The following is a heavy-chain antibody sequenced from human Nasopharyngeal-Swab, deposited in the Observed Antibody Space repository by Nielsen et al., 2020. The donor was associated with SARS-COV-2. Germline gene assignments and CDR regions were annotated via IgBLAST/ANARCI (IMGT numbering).Heavy chain of an antibody. D-gene: IGHD3-10*01. V-gene: IGHV1-3*01. J-gene: IGHJ6*02. CDR2: ISAGNGDT. CDR3: AKDPYYYGSGSYFWPQVMLEKYYYGMDV. Sequence: WVRQAPGQRLEWLGWISAGNGDTKYSQRFQGRVTITRDTSASIAYMDLTSLRSEDTAVYYCAKDPYYYGSGSYFWPQVMLEKYYYGMDVWGQGTTVTVSS.